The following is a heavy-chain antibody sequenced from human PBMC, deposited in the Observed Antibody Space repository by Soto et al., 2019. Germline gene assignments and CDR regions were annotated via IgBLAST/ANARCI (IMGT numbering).Heavy chain of an antibody. CDR3: TMLGIYDY. Sequence: EVQLVESGGGLIQPEGSLRLSCATSGFTVSNNYMSWVRQAPGKGLECVSILYDNGNTYYADSVKGRFTISRDNSLNTLYLQMNSLRADDTAVYYCTMLGIYDYWGQGTLVTVSS. V-gene: IGHV3-53*01. J-gene: IGHJ4*02. D-gene: IGHD7-27*01. CDR2: LYDNGNT. CDR1: GFTVSNNY.